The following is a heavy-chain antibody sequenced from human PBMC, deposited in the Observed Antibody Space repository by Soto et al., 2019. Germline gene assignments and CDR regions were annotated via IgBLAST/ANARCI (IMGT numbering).Heavy chain of an antibody. Sequence: SVKVSCKASGGTFSIYAISWVRQAPGQGLEWMGGIIPIFGTANYAQKFQGRVTITADESTSTAYMELRSLRSDDTAVYYCARGGYYYDSSGNYYYYGMDVWGQGTTVTVSS. J-gene: IGHJ6*02. CDR2: IIPIFGTA. CDR1: GGTFSIYA. CDR3: ARGGYYYDSSGNYYYYGMDV. D-gene: IGHD3-22*01. V-gene: IGHV1-69*13.